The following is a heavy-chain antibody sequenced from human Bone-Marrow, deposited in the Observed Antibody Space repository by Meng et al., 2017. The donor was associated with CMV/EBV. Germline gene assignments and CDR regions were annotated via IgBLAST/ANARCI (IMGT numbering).Heavy chain of an antibody. CDR1: GYTFTGYY. V-gene: IGHV1-2*02. J-gene: IGHJ4*02. CDR3: ARDLDYGDYASDY. CDR2: INPNSGGT. Sequence: VLLLQSGGEVKKPGAAVRVSCKASGYTFTGYYMHWVRQAPGQGLEWMGWINPNSGGTNYAQKFQGRVTMTRDTSISTAYMELSRLRSDDTAVYYCARDLDYGDYASDYWGQGTLVTVSS. D-gene: IGHD4-17*01.